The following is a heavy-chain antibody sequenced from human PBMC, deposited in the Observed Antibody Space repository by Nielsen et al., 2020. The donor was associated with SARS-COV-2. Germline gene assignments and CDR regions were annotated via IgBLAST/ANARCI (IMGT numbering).Heavy chain of an antibody. CDR2: ISAGGTST. D-gene: IGHD6-19*01. Sequence: GGSLRLSCAASGFTFSTYAMSWVRQAPGKGLEWVSGISAGGTSTYSADSMKGRFTISRDNSKNTLYLEMFSLRAEDTAEYFCARDSLSDSEVAGTVLLMFKTTFFDLWGQGTLVTVSS. J-gene: IGHJ4*02. CDR3: ARDSLSDSEVAGTVLLMFKTTFFDL. CDR1: GFTFSTYA. V-gene: IGHV3-23*01.